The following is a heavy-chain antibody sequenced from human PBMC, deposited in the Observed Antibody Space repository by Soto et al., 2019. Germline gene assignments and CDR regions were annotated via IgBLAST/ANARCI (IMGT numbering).Heavy chain of an antibody. V-gene: IGHV3-23*01. CDR3: TKRQVVPTTSLFGTDYYYGLDV. J-gene: IGHJ6*02. D-gene: IGHD2-2*01. CDR1: GFTFSSID. Sequence: GGSLRLSCAASGFTFSSIDMNWVRQAPGKGLEWVSIISASGDSTSYADSVKGRFTVSRDNSENTLYLQMDSLRAEDTAVYYCTKRQVVPTTSLFGTDYYYGLDVWGQGTTVTVSS. CDR2: ISASGDST.